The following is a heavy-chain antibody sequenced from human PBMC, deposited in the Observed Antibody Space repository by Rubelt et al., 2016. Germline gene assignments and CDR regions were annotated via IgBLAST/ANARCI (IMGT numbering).Heavy chain of an antibody. J-gene: IGHJ4*02. V-gene: IGHV3-49*03. Sequence: SGFTFGDYAMSWFRQAPGKGLEWVGFIRSKAYGGTTEYAASVKGRFTISGDDSKSIAYLQMNSLKTEDTAVYYCTIALRITMVRGVSYFDYWGQGTLVTVSS. CDR2: IRSKAYGGTT. CDR1: GFTFGDYA. D-gene: IGHD3-10*01. CDR3: TIALRITMVRGVSYFDY.